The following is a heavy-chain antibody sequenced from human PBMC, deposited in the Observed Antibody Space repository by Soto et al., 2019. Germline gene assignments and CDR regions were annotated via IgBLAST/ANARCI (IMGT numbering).Heavy chain of an antibody. CDR3: ARVPFVNFGDSVPFDY. CDR1: GFTFTSYD. J-gene: IGHJ4*02. D-gene: IGHD4-17*01. CDR2: VNPNSGNT. V-gene: IGHV1-8*01. Sequence: GASVKVSCKTSGFTFTSYDINWVRHATGQGLEWMGWVNPNSGNTDYAQKFQGRVTMTRNTSITTAYMELSSLRSEDTAVYYCARVPFVNFGDSVPFDYWGQGTLVTVSS.